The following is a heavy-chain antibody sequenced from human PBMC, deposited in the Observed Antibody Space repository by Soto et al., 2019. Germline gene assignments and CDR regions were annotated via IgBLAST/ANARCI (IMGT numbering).Heavy chain of an antibody. CDR1: GGSFSGYY. V-gene: IGHV4-34*01. D-gene: IGHD6-6*01. J-gene: IGHJ6*02. CDR2: INHSGSA. Sequence: SETLSLTCAVYGGSFSGYYWSWIRQPPGKGLEWIGEINHSGSANYNPPLKSRVTISVDTSKNQFSLKLSSVTAADTAVYYCARIAARPYYYYGMDVWGQGTTVTVSS. CDR3: ARIAARPYYYYGMDV.